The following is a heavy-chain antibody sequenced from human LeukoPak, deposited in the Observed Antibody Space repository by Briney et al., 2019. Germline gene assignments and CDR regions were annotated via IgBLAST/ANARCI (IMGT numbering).Heavy chain of an antibody. CDR2: IYYSGST. CDR1: GDSISSDY. J-gene: IGHJ4*02. Sequence: SETLSLTCSVSGDSISSDYWGWIRQPPGKGLEWIGSIYYSGSTNYNPSLKSRVTISVDTSKNQFSLKLSSVTAADTALYYCARENGYRYDYWGQGTLVTVSS. V-gene: IGHV4-59*01. D-gene: IGHD5-18*01. CDR3: ARENGYRYDY.